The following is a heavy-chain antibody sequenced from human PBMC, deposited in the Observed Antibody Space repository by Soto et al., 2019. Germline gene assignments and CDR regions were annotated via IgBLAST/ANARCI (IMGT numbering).Heavy chain of an antibody. CDR3: ARDGLKIQERKNYYYGMDV. D-gene: IGHD1-1*01. V-gene: IGHV3-33*01. J-gene: IGHJ6*02. CDR2: IWYDGSNK. Sequence: GGSLRLSCAASGFTFSSYGMHWVRQAPGKGLEWVAVIWYDGSNKYYADSVKGRFTISRDNSKNTLYLQMNSLRAEDTAVYYCARDGLKIQERKNYYYGMDVWGQGTTVTVSS. CDR1: GFTFSSYG.